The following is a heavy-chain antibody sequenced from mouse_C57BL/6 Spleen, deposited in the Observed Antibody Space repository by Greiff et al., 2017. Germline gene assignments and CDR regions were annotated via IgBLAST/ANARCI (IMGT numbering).Heavy chain of an antibody. D-gene: IGHD3-2*02. Sequence: VQLQQSGAELVKPGASVKLSCTASGFNIKDYYMHWVKQRTEQGLEWIGRIDPEDGETKYAPNFQGKATITADTSSNTAYLQLSSLTSEDTAVYYCARYGDSSGYVRAMDYWGQGTSVTVSS. CDR1: GFNIKDYY. V-gene: IGHV14-2*01. CDR2: IDPEDGET. J-gene: IGHJ4*01. CDR3: ARYGDSSGYVRAMDY.